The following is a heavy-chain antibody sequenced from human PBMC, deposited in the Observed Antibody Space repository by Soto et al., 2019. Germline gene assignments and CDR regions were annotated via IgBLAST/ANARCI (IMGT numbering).Heavy chain of an antibody. CDR2: INHSGST. CDR1: GGSFSGYY. V-gene: IGHV4-34*01. D-gene: IGHD3-3*01. CDR3: ATSTYYDFWSGYLGFDP. Sequence: SETLSLTCAVYGGSFSGYYWSWVRQPPGKGLEWIGEINHSGSTNYNPSLKSRVTISVDTSKNQFSLKLSSVTAADTAVYYCATSTYYDFWSGYLGFDPWGQGTLVTVSS. J-gene: IGHJ5*02.